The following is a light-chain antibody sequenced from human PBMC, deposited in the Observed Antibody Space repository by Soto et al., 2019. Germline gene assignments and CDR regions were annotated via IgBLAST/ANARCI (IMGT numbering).Light chain of an antibody. CDR3: QSYDSSLSVV. CDR2: GNS. Sequence: QSVLTQPPSVSGAPGQRVTISCTGSSSNIGAGYDVHWYQQLPGTAPKLLIYGNSNRPSGVPDRFSGSKSGTSASLAITGLQDEAEADYYCQSYDSSLSVVFGGGTKLTVL. V-gene: IGLV1-40*01. J-gene: IGLJ2*01. CDR1: SSNIGAGYD.